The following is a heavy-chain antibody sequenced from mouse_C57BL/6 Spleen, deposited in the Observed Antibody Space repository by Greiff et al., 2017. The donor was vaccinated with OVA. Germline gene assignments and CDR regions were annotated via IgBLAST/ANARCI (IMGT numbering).Heavy chain of an antibody. D-gene: IGHD1-1*01. CDR2: INPNNGGT. J-gene: IGHJ1*03. Sequence: SGPELVKPGASVKMSCKASGYTFTDYNMHWVKQSHGKSLEWIGYINPNNGGTSYNQKFKGKATLTVNKSSSTAYMELRSLTSEDSAVYYCAREYYYGSSWYFDVWGTGTTVTVSS. CDR3: AREYYYGSSWYFDV. CDR1: GYTFTDYN. V-gene: IGHV1-22*01.